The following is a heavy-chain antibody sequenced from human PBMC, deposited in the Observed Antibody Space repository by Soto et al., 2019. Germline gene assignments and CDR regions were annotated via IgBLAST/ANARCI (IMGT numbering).Heavy chain of an antibody. V-gene: IGHV1-69*12. CDR2: IMPIFRTP. D-gene: IGHD5-12*01. CDR3: ARDNDRLQLGGNYHYIMDV. CDR1: GGTFSSYA. J-gene: IGHJ6*02. Sequence: QVQLVQSGAEVKKPGSSVKVSCKASGGTFSSYAISWVRQAPGQGLEWMGGIMPIFRTPDYAQKFQGRVTITADESTSTAYMELSSLRSDDTGVYYCARDNDRLQLGGNYHYIMDVWGQGTTVTVSS.